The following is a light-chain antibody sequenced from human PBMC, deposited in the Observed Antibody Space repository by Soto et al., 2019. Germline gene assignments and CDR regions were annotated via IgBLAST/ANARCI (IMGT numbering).Light chain of an antibody. CDR1: SSDVGSYNY. J-gene: IGLJ1*01. V-gene: IGLV2-14*01. Sequence: QSALTQPASVSGSPGQSITISCTGTSSDVGSYNYVSWYQLHPGKAPKLMIYEVNNRPSGVSNRFSGSKSGDTASLTISGLQAEDEADYCSSYTTRTTLYVFGTGTKATVL. CDR2: EVN. CDR3: SSYTTRTTLYV.